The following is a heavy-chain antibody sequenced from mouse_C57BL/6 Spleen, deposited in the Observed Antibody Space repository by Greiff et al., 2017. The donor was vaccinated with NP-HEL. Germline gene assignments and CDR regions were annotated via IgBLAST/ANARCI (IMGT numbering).Heavy chain of an antibody. CDR1: GFTFSSYA. Sequence: EVKLVESGEGLVKPGGSLKLSCAASGFTFSSYAMSWVRQTPEKRLEWVAYISSGGDYIYYADTVKGRFTISRDNARNTLYLQMSSLKSEDTAMYYCTRDQYYGSTDYAMDYWGQGTSVTVSS. CDR2: ISSGGDYI. V-gene: IGHV5-9-1*02. J-gene: IGHJ4*01. CDR3: TRDQYYGSTDYAMDY. D-gene: IGHD1-1*01.